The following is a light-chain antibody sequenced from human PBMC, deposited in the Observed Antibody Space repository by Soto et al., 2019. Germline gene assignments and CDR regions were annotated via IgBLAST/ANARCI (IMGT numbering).Light chain of an antibody. V-gene: IGLV2-14*03. CDR1: SSDVGTYNP. CDR3: GSYTSSSSWV. CDR2: DVS. Sequence: QSPVTQPASVSGSPGQSSTVSCTGSSSDVGTYNPVSWYQQHPGKAPKLIIYDVSSRPSGVSNRFSGSKSGNTASLTISGLQTEDEADYYCGSYTSSSSWVFGGGTKVTVL. J-gene: IGLJ3*02.